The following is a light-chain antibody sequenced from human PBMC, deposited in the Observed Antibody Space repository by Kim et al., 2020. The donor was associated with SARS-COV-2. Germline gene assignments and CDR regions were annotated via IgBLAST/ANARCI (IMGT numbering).Light chain of an antibody. CDR3: SSRDSSGNHL. Sequence: VALGQTVTITCQGDSLRDFYASWYQQKSGQAPLLVIYGKNNRPSGIPDRFSGSSSGNTASLTISGAQAGDEADYYCSSRDSSGNHLFGGGTQLTVL. CDR1: SLRDFY. V-gene: IGLV3-19*01. CDR2: GKN. J-gene: IGLJ3*02.